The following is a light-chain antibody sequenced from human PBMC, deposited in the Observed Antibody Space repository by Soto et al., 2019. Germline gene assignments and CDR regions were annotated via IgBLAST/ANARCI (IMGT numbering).Light chain of an antibody. CDR1: QTISSW. CDR2: KAS. J-gene: IGKJ1*01. Sequence: DIQMTQSPSSLSASVRDSVTITCRASQTISSWLAWYQQKPGKAPKLLIYKASTLKSGVPSRFSGSGSGTEFTLTISSLQPDDFATYYCQHYNSYSEAFGQGTKVDIK. CDR3: QHYNSYSEA. V-gene: IGKV1-5*03.